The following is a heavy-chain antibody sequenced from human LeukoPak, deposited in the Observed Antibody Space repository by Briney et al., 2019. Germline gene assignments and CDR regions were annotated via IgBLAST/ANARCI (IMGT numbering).Heavy chain of an antibody. CDR1: GGSISSYY. CDR2: IYYSGTT. CDR3: ARQGYYGSGSYYKRLNWFDP. V-gene: IGHV4-59*08. Sequence: PSETLSLTCTVSGGSISSYYWSWIRQPPGKGLDCIGYIYYSGTTNYNPSLKSRVTISVDTSKNQFSLKLSSVTAADTAVYYCARQGYYGSGSYYKRLNWFDPWGQGTLVTVSS. D-gene: IGHD3-10*01. J-gene: IGHJ5*02.